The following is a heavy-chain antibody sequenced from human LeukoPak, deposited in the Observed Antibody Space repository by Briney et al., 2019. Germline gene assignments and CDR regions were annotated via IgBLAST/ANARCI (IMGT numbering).Heavy chain of an antibody. CDR3: ARGYGTVATIPFDY. CDR1: GGSINSSNW. D-gene: IGHD5-24*01. CDR2: IHHTGTT. J-gene: IGHJ4*02. V-gene: IGHV4-4*02. Sequence: SGTLSLTCVVSGGSINSSNWWSWVRQSPRKWLEWIGEIHHTGTTNYDPSLKSRVTISLDKSKNHFSLKLSSVTAADTAVSYCARGYGTVATIPFDYWGQGTLVTVSS.